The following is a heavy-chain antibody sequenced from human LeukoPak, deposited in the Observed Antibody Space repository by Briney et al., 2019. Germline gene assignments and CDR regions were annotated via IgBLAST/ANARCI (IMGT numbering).Heavy chain of an antibody. CDR3: ASRKDIVVVPAAKEDYFDY. D-gene: IGHD2-2*01. J-gene: IGHJ4*02. CDR1: GYTFTSYD. Sequence: ASVKVSCKASGYTFTSYDINWVRQATGQGLEWMGWMNPNSGNTGYAQKFQGRVTMTRNTSISTAYMELSRLRSDDTAVYYCASRKDIVVVPAAKEDYFDYWGQGTLVTVSS. CDR2: MNPNSGNT. V-gene: IGHV1-8*01.